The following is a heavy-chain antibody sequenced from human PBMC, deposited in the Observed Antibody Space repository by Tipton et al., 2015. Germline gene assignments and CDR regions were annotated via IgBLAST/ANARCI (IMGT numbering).Heavy chain of an antibody. CDR3: ASLPYQYDSNGHYHFDF. CDR1: GGSISSSSYY. V-gene: IGHV4-39*01. D-gene: IGHD3-22*01. J-gene: IGHJ4*02. Sequence: TLSLTCAVSGGSISSSSYYWGWIRQPPGKGLEWIGIIYHSGSTYYNPSLKSRVTISVDTSKKQFSLRRSSVTAADTAVFFCASLPYQYDSNGHYHFDFWGQGTLVTVSS. CDR2: IYHSGST.